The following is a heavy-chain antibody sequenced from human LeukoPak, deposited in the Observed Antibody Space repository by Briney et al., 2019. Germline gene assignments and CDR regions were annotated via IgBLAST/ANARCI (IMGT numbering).Heavy chain of an antibody. D-gene: IGHD5-24*01. CDR3: ATAGNYRFDY. Sequence: GGSLRLSCVVSEFTFSSLWMHWVRQAPGQGLVWVSRINTDGTTTNYADSVKGRFTISRDNAKNTLYLQVNSLRADDTAVYYCATAGNYRFDYWGQGTLVTVSS. V-gene: IGHV3-74*01. J-gene: IGHJ4*02. CDR1: EFTFSSLW. CDR2: INTDGTTT.